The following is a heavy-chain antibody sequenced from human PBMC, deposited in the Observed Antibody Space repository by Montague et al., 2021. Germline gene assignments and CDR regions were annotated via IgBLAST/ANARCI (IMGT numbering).Heavy chain of an antibody. CDR1: SGSIFRAH. V-gene: IGHV4-59*08. CDR2: MFYGGAT. D-gene: IGHD3-10*01. J-gene: IGHJ5*02. Sequence: SETLSLTCTVSSGSIFRAHWSWVRQPPGKGLEWLGSMFYGGATSNNPSLKSRVTMSIDTSTNQFSLKLSFVTAVDTAVYYCAKQDYFVSGTSYKGFDPWGQGILVTVSS. CDR3: AKQDYFVSGTSYKGFDP.